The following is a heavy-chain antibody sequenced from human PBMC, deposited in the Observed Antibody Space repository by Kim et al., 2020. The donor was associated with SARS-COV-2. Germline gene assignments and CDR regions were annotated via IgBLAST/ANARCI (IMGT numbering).Heavy chain of an antibody. J-gene: IGHJ4*02. CDR2: ISAYSGNT. CDR3: ARAGITGADFDY. V-gene: IGHV1-18*01. D-gene: IGHD1-20*01. Sequence: ASVKVSCKTSGYTFNNYGISWVRQAPGQGLEWMGWISAYSGNTNYAQKVQGRVSMTTDTSTSTAYMELKSLTSDDTAVYYCARAGITGADFDYWSQGTLVTVSS. CDR1: GYTFNNYG.